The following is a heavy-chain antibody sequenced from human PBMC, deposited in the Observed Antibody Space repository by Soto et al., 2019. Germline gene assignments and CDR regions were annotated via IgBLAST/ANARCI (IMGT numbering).Heavy chain of an antibody. CDR3: ARDCSSTSCFGGGYYYYGMDV. CDR2: MNPNSGNT. V-gene: IGHV1-8*01. D-gene: IGHD2-2*01. CDR1: GYTFTSYD. Sequence: ASVKVSCKASGYTFTSYDINWVRQATGQGLEWMGWMNPNSGNTGYAQKFQGRVTMTRNTSISTAYMELSSLRSEDTAVYYCARDCSSTSCFGGGYYYYGMDVWGQGTTVTVSS. J-gene: IGHJ6*02.